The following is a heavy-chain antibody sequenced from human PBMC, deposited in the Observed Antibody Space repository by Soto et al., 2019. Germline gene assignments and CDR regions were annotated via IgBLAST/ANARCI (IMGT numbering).Heavy chain of an antibody. V-gene: IGHV4-31*03. CDR2: IYYSGST. CDR3: ARDSLSPTTVTTSEQHYYYYGMDV. CDR1: GGSISSGGYY. D-gene: IGHD4-17*01. Sequence: PSETLSLTCTVSGGSISSGGYYWSWIRQHPGKGLEWIGYIYYSGSTYYNPSLKSRVTISVDTSKNQFSLKLSSVTAADTAVYYCARDSLSPTTVTTSEQHYYYYGMDVWGQGTTVTVSS. J-gene: IGHJ6*02.